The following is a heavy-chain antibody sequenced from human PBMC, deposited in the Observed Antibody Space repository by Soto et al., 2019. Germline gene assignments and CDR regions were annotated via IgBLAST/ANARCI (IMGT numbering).Heavy chain of an antibody. D-gene: IGHD6-6*01. Sequence: QLQLQESGPGLVKPSETLSLTCTVSGGSISSSSYYWGWIRQPPGKGLEWIGSIYYSGSTYYNPSLKSRVTISVDTSKNQFSLKLSSVTAADTAVYYCARQWAIGVLAARPFDYWGQGTLVTVSS. J-gene: IGHJ4*02. CDR3: ARQWAIGVLAARPFDY. CDR2: IYYSGST. CDR1: GGSISSSSYY. V-gene: IGHV4-39*01.